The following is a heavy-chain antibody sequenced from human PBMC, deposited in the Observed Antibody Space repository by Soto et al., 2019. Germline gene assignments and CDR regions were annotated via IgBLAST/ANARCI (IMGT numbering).Heavy chain of an antibody. CDR1: VYTLTGYY. CDR3: AIWKNKRGNWFDP. V-gene: IGHV1-2*04. D-gene: IGHD1-1*01. CDR2: INPNSGGT. J-gene: IGHJ5*02. Sequence: SVKVSCKASVYTLTGYYMHWVSQAPGQGLEWMGWINPNSGGTNYAQKFQGWVTMTRETSISTAYMELSRLRSDDTAVYYCAIWKNKRGNWFDPWGQGTLVTGSS.